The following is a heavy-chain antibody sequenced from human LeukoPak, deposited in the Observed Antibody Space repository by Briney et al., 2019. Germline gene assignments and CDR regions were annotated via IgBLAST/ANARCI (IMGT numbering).Heavy chain of an antibody. CDR3: ARDFADYGMDV. V-gene: IGHV3-30*03. CDR1: GFTFNNYA. Sequence: GGSLRLSCAASGFTFNNYAMHWVRQAPGKGLEWVSVISYDGSDKYYADSVKGRFTISRDNSKNTLYLQMNSLRAEDTAVYYCARDFADYGMDVWGQGTTVTVSS. CDR2: ISYDGSDK. J-gene: IGHJ6*02.